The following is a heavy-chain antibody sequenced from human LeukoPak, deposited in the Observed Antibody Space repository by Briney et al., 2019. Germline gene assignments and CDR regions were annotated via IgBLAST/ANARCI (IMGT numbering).Heavy chain of an antibody. CDR1: GYTFTSYG. CDR2: MNPNSGNT. J-gene: IGHJ4*02. V-gene: IGHV1-8*02. CDR3: ARGGSTPAAGDY. D-gene: IGHD2-2*01. Sequence: ASVKVSCKASGYTFTSYGISWVRQAPGQGLEWMGWMNPNSGNTGYAQKFQGRVTMTRNTSISTAYMELSSLRSEDTAVYYCARGGSTPAAGDYWGQGTLVAVSS.